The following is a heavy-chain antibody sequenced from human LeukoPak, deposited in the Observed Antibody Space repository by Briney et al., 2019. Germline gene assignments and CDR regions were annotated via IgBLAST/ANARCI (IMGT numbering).Heavy chain of an antibody. J-gene: IGHJ6*03. D-gene: IGHD3-10*01. V-gene: IGHV3-7*01. CDR3: ARVLSYYGSSGDYMDV. CDR2: IKQDGSEK. CDR1: GFTFSSYW. Sequence: PGGSLRLSCAASGFTFSSYWMSWVRQAPGKGLEWVANIKQDGSEKYYVDSVKGRFTISRDNAKNSLYLQMNSLRAEDTAVYYCARVLSYYGSSGDYMDVWGKGTTVTVSS.